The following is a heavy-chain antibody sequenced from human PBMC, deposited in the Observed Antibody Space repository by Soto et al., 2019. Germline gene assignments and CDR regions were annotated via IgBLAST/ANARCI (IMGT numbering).Heavy chain of an antibody. V-gene: IGHV3-33*01. CDR2: IWYDGSNK. D-gene: IGHD4-17*01. Sequence: GGSLRLSCAASGFTFSSYGMHWVRQAPGKGLEWVAVIWYDGSNKYYADSVKGRFTISRDNSKNTLYLQMNSLRAEDTAVYYCARDLFARSGDYVFDYWGQGTLVTVSS. CDR3: ARDLFARSGDYVFDY. CDR1: GFTFSSYG. J-gene: IGHJ4*02.